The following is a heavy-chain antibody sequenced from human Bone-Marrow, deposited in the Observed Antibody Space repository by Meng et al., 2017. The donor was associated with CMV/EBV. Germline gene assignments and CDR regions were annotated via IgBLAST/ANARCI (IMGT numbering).Heavy chain of an antibody. CDR2: IKSDGSST. Sequence: GESLKISCAASGFTLSNNWMHWVRQAPGKGLVWVSRIKSDGSSTSYADSVKGRFTISRDNAKNTLYLQMNSLRAEDTAVYYCARDKTVRGTLPYFFDLWGQGTLVTVSS. J-gene: IGHJ4*02. CDR1: GFTLSNNW. D-gene: IGHD3-16*01. V-gene: IGHV3-74*01. CDR3: ARDKTVRGTLPYFFDL.